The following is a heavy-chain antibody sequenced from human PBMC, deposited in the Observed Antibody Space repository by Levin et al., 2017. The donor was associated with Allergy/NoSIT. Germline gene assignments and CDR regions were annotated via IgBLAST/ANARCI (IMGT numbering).Heavy chain of an antibody. CDR3: TRNPSRGRDSFDS. CDR2: LKEDGSEK. V-gene: IGHV3-7*01. CDR1: GFTFSSYW. J-gene: IGHJ3*02. Sequence: GESLKISCAASGFTFSSYWMNWVRQAPGKGLEWVADLKEDGSEKYYVDSVKGRFTISRDNAKNSLYLQMYSLRVEDTAVYYCTRNPSRGRDSFDSWGQGTMVSVSS. D-gene: IGHD3-16*01.